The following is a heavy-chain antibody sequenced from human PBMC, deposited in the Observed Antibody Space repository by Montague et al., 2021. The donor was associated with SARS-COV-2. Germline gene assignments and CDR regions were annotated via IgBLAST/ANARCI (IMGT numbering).Heavy chain of an antibody. J-gene: IGHJ5*02. CDR2: IYYSGST. V-gene: IGHV4-59*02. Sequence: SETLSLTCTVSGGSVSSYYWSWIRQSPGKGLQWLGYIYYSGSTDYNPSLKIRVTMSVDTSKNQLSLRLNSVTTADTAVYFCARAGGFYDYWSGYSSSAGFFDPWGQGTLVTVSS. CDR1: GGSVSSYY. CDR3: ARAGGFYDYWSGYSSSAGFFDP. D-gene: IGHD3-3*01.